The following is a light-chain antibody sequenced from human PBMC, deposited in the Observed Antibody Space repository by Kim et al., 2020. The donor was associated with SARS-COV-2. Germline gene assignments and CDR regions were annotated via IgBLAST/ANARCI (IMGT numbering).Light chain of an antibody. Sequence: EIVLTQSPATLSLSPGERATLSCRASQSVSKSLGWYQQKTGQAPRLLIYDASNRATGIPARFSGSGSGTDFTLTISSLEPEDFGVYYCQQRSKWPLTFGGGTKVDIK. CDR1: QSVSKS. CDR3: QQRSKWPLT. CDR2: DAS. V-gene: IGKV3-11*01. J-gene: IGKJ4*01.